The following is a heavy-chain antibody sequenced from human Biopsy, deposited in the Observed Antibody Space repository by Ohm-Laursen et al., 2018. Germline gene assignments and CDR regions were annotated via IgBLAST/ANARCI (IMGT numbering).Heavy chain of an antibody. J-gene: IGHJ5*02. Sequence: GTLSLTCAVYGGSFSGYYWSWIRQTPGEGVGGVWEIKHNGSTNYKPSLDSRGAISADTSKNQFSLNLYSVTAADTAVYFCARGLPRIAPMVRGRRTWFDPWGQGTLVTVSS. V-gene: IGHV4-34*01. CDR3: ARGLPRIAPMVRGRRTWFDP. CDR1: GGSFSGYY. D-gene: IGHD3-10*01. CDR2: IKHNGST.